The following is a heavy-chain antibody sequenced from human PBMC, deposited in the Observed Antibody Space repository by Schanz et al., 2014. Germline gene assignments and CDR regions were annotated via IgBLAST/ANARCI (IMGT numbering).Heavy chain of an antibody. V-gene: IGHV4-59*08. J-gene: IGHJ2*01. Sequence: QVQLQESGPGLVKPSETLSLTCSVSGGSINNFYWGWIRQSPGKGLEWIGYIYSSGIPTYNPSLKSRVSLTAESTKNQFSLKLTSVTDGDAAVYYCARGGSAMVRGVMTASYWFFDLWGRGTLVTVSP. CDR2: IYSSGIP. D-gene: IGHD3-10*01. CDR1: GGSINNFY. CDR3: ARGGSAMVRGVMTASYWFFDL.